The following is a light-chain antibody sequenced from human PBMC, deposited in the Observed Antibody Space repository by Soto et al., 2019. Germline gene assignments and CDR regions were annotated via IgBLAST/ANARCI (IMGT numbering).Light chain of an antibody. J-gene: IGLJ2*01. Sequence: QSALTQPASVSGSPGQSITISCTGTISDIGGYNYVSWYQQHPGKAPKLIIYDVTNRPSGVSNRFSGSKSANTASLTISGLQAEDEAEYHCSSYTSNRSRGDVVFGGGTKVTVL. CDR3: SSYTSNRSRGDVV. CDR1: ISDIGGYNY. V-gene: IGLV2-14*01. CDR2: DVT.